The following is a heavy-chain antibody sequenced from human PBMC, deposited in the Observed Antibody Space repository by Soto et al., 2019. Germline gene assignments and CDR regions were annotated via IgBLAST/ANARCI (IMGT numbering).Heavy chain of an antibody. D-gene: IGHD1-1*01. Sequence: QVQLQELGPGLVKPSETLSLTCTVSGGSISSYYWSWIRQPPGKGLEWIGYIYYSGSTNYNPSLKSRVTISVDTSKNQFSLKLSSVTAADTAVYYCARSNWNDVAFDIWGQGTMVTVSS. V-gene: IGHV4-59*01. CDR3: ARSNWNDVAFDI. J-gene: IGHJ3*02. CDR1: GGSISSYY. CDR2: IYYSGST.